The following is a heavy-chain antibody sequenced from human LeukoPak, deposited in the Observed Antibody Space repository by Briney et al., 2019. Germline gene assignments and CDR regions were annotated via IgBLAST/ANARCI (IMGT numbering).Heavy chain of an antibody. D-gene: IGHD5-12*01. CDR2: INHSGST. CDR3: ARTDPSTEGIKYYFDY. J-gene: IGHJ4*02. Sequence: PSETLSLTCAVYGGSFSGYYWSWTRQPPGKGLEWIGEINHSGSTNYNPSLKSRVTISVDTSKNQFSLKLSSVTAADTAVYYCARTDPSTEGIKYYFDYWGQGTLVTVSS. CDR1: GGSFSGYY. V-gene: IGHV4-34*01.